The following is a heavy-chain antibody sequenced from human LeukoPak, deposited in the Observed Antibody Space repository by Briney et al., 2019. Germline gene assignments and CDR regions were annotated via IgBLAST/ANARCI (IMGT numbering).Heavy chain of an antibody. CDR2: IYSGGST. V-gene: IGHV3-66*01. Sequence: GGSLRLSCAASGFTVSSNYMSWVRQAPGKGLEWVSVIYSGGSTYYADSVKGRFTISRDNSKNTLYLQMNSLRAEDTAVYYCARDPDYGDYYYYYGMDVWGQGTTVTVSS. D-gene: IGHD4-17*01. CDR3: ARDPDYGDYYYYYGMDV. CDR1: GFTVSSNY. J-gene: IGHJ6*02.